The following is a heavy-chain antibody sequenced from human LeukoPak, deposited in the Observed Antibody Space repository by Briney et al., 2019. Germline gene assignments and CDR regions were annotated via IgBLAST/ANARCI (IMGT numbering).Heavy chain of an antibody. D-gene: IGHD5-18*01. CDR3: ARDYTYGLDY. CDR1: GFTFRRYS. Sequence: TGGSLRLSCAASGFTFRRYSMHWIRQAPGKGLVWVSRIESDGSSATYADSVKGRFTISRDNAKNTLSLQINSLRAEDTAVYYCARDYTYGLDYWGQGTLVTVSS. CDR2: IESDGSSA. V-gene: IGHV3-74*01. J-gene: IGHJ4*02.